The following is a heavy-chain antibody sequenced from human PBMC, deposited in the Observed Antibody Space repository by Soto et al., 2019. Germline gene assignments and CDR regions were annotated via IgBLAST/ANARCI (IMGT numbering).Heavy chain of an antibody. D-gene: IGHD3-10*01. CDR3: ASGWFGEFVYQFDY. Sequence: ASVKVSCKASGYTFTSYAMHWVRQAPGQRLEWMGWINAGNGNTKYSQKFQGRVTITRDTSASTAYMELSSLGSEDTAVYYCASGWFGEFVYQFDYWGQGTLVTVSS. J-gene: IGHJ4*02. CDR1: GYTFTSYA. CDR2: INAGNGNT. V-gene: IGHV1-3*01.